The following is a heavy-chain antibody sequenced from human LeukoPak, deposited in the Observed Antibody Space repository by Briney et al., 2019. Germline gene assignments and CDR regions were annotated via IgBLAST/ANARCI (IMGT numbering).Heavy chain of an antibody. CDR2: INWNGGST. Sequence: GGSLRFSCAASGFTFDDYGMSWVRQAPGKGLEWVSVINWNGGSTGYADSVKGRFTISRDNAKNSLYLQMNSLRAGDTALYYCARERTYYYDSNPDYFDYWGQGTLVTVSS. CDR1: GFTFDDYG. V-gene: IGHV3-20*04. D-gene: IGHD3-22*01. CDR3: ARERTYYYDSNPDYFDY. J-gene: IGHJ4*02.